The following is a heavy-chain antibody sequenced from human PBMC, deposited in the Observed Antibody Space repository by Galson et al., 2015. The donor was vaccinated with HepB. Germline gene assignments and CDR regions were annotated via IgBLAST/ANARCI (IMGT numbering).Heavy chain of an antibody. V-gene: IGHV4-39*01. J-gene: IGHJ2*01. D-gene: IGHD5-12*01. CDR3: ARQVGYGSWYFDL. CDR2: IFYSGIT. Sequence: SETLSPTCTVSGASIRSEGHWWGWIRQPPGKGLEWMGSIFYSGITHYNPSLKSRVTMSVDTSKNHFSLNLSSMTAADTAVYYCARQVGYGSWYFDLWGRDILVTVSS. CDR1: GASIRSEGHW.